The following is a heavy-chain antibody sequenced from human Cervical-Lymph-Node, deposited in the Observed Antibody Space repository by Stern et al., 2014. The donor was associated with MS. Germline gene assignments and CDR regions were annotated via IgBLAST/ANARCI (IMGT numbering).Heavy chain of an antibody. J-gene: IGHJ4*02. V-gene: IGHV1-69*06. CDR3: ARGGGLVGYFDY. Sequence: QVQLVQSGAEVKKPGSSVKVSCKASGDTFSSYAINWVRQVPGQGLEWMGGITLVFGTTNYAQKLQGRVTITADKSTNTAYMELMTLRSEDTAVYYCARGGGLVGYFDYWGQGTLVSVSS. D-gene: IGHD1-26*01. CDR2: ITLVFGTT. CDR1: GDTFSSYA.